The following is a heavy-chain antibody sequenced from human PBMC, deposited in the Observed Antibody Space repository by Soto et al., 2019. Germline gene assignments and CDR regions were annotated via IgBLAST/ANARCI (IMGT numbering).Heavy chain of an antibody. D-gene: IGHD1-26*01. Sequence: QVQLQESGPGLVKPSETLSLTCTVSGGSISSYYWSWIRQPPGKGLEWIGYIYYSGSTNYNPSLKSRVTISVDTSKNQFSLKLSSVTAADTAVYYCARGGSGSTWDYWGQGTLVTVSS. J-gene: IGHJ4*02. CDR3: ARGGSGSTWDY. CDR1: GGSISSYY. V-gene: IGHV4-59*01. CDR2: IYYSGST.